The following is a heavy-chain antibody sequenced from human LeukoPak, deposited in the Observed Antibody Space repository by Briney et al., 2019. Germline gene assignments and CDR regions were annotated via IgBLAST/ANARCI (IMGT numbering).Heavy chain of an antibody. CDR3: AKDSRAVAGILRFDY. CDR2: ISWNIGSI. V-gene: IGHV3-9*01. CDR1: GFTFDDYA. Sequence: GGSLRLSCAASGFTFDDYAMHWVRQAPGKGLEWVSGISWNIGSIGYADSVKGRFTISRDNAKNSLYPQMSSLRAENTALYYCAKDSRAVAGILRFDYWGQGTLVTVSS. J-gene: IGHJ4*02. D-gene: IGHD6-19*01.